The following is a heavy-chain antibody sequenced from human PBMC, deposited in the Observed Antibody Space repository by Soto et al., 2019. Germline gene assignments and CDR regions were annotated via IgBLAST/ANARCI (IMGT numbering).Heavy chain of an antibody. D-gene: IGHD3-3*01. V-gene: IGHV3-23*01. CDR1: GFTFSNYA. Sequence: EVQLLESGGGLVQPGRSLRLSCAASGFTFSNYAMSWVRQAPGQGLDWVSAISGSGCTTYYADSVKGRFTISRDTSKNTMSLQMNSLRGEDAAVYYGAKFFFEPGSNCGWPWSFHCWGQGTRVNVSS. J-gene: IGHJ4*02. CDR2: ISGSGCTT. CDR3: AKFFFEPGSNCGWPWSFHC.